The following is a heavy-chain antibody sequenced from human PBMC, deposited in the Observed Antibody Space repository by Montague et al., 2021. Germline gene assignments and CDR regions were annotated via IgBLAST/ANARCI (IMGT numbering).Heavy chain of an antibody. V-gene: IGHV4-39*01. D-gene: IGHD2-15*01. CDR2: IYYNGST. CDR3: ARSLYCKGGSCYSGFDP. CDR1: GGSTSSTSYY. J-gene: IGHJ5*02. Sequence: SETLSLTRTVSGGSTSSTSYYWGWIRQPPGKELEFIGVIYYNGSTYHNPFLKSRVTVSIDTSKNQFSLKLISVTAADTAVYFCARSLYCKGGSCYSGFDPWGQGTLVTVSS.